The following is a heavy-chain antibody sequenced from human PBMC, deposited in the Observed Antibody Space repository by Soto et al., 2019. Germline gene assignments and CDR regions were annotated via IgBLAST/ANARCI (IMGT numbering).Heavy chain of an antibody. CDR1: GFSISSYY. D-gene: IGHD5-18*01. Sequence: SETLSLTCTFSGFSISSYYWSWIRQPPGKGLEWIGYIYYSGSTNYNPSLKSRVTISVDTSKNQFSLKLSSVTVEDTAIYYCASLDTARIQIAGYWGQGIQVTVSS. CDR2: IYYSGST. J-gene: IGHJ4*02. V-gene: IGHV4-59*12. CDR3: ASLDTARIQIAGY.